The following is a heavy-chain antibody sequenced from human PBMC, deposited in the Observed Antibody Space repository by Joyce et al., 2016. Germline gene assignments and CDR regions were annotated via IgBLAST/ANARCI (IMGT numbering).Heavy chain of an antibody. J-gene: IGHJ4*02. CDR3: ARGGYYGPYYFDY. D-gene: IGHD3-3*01. CDR1: GYTFTGYY. CDR2: INPDSGGT. Sequence: QVQLVQSGAEVKKPGASVKVSCKASGYTFTGYYMHWGRQAPGQGLEWMGCINPDSGGTNYAQKFQGRVTMTRDTSVSTTYMELSRLRSDDTAVYYCARGGYYGPYYFDYWGQGTLVTVSS. V-gene: IGHV1-2*02.